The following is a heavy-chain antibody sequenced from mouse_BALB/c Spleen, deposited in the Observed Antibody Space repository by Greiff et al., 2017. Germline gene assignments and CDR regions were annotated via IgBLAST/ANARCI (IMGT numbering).Heavy chain of an antibody. J-gene: IGHJ4*01. CDR3: TRGDYMWDYYAMDY. CDR2: INPSNGGT. D-gene: IGHD2-12*01. Sequence: QVQLQQSGAELVKPGASVKLSCKASGYTFTSYYMYWVKQRPGQGLEWIGEINPSNGGTNFNEKFKSKATLTVDKSSSTAYMQLSSLTSEDSAVYYCTRGDYMWDYYAMDYWGQGTSVTVSS. CDR1: GYTFTSYY. V-gene: IGHV1S81*02.